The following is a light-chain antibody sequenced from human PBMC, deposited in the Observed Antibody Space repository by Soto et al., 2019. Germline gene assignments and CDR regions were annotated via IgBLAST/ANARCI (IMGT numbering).Light chain of an antibody. Sequence: QSALTQPRSVSGSPGQSVTMSCTGTSSDVGGYNFLSWYQQHPGEAPKLMIYDVNKRPSGVPDRFSGSKSGNTASLTISGLQTADESDYFCCSYEGSDVIFGAGTKLTVL. CDR1: SSDVGGYNF. V-gene: IGLV2-11*01. CDR2: DVN. CDR3: CSYEGSDVI. J-gene: IGLJ2*01.